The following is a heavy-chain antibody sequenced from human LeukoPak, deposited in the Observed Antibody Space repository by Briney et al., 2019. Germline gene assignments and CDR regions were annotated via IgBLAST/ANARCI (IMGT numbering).Heavy chain of an antibody. CDR1: GFTFSTYW. V-gene: IGHV3-74*01. D-gene: IGHD6-13*01. J-gene: IGHJ4*02. CDR2: IKSDGSST. Sequence: PGGSLRLSCAASGFTFSTYWMHWVRQAPGKGLVWVSRIKSDGSSTSYADSAKGRFIISRDNAKNTLYLQMNSLRAEDTAVYYCTRHGSGQQLDWGQGTLVTVSS. CDR3: TRHGSGQQLD.